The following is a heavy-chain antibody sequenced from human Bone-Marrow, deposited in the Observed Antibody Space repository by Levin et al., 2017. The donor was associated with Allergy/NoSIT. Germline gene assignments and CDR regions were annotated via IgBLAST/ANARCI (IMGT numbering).Heavy chain of an antibody. CDR2: ISSSSSHV. CDR3: ARDRTYGILRNYCMDV. CDR1: GFTFNKFG. Sequence: GESLKISCAASGFTFNKFGMNWVRQAPGKGLEWVSSISSSSSHVYYADSVKGRFTISRDNAKNSLYLQMNSLRVEDTAVYYCARDRTYGILRNYCMDVWGHGTTVTVSS. D-gene: IGHD4-17*01. J-gene: IGHJ6*02. V-gene: IGHV3-21*01.